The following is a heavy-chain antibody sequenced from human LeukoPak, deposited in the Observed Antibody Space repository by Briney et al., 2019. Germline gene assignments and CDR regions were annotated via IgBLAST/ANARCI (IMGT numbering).Heavy chain of an antibody. CDR3: ARADRDYFDY. Sequence: SSETLSLTCTVSGGSISSYYWSWIRQPPGKGLEWIGYIYYSGSTNYNPSLKSRVTISVDTSKNQFSLKLSSVTAADTAVYYCARADRDYFDYWGQGTLVTVSS. V-gene: IGHV4-59*01. CDR1: GGSISSYY. J-gene: IGHJ4*02. CDR2: IYYSGST.